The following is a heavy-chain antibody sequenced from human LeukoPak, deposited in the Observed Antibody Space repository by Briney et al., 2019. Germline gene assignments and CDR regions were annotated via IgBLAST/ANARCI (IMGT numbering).Heavy chain of an antibody. CDR3: TRDFDYGSGSQGAY. CDR1: GFTFGDYA. V-gene: IGHV3-49*03. CDR2: IRSKAYGGTT. Sequence: GGSLRLSCTASGFTFGDYAMSWFRQAPGKGLEWVGFIRSKAYGGTTEYAASVKGRFTISRDDSKSIAYLQMNSLKTEDTAVYYCTRDFDYGSGSQGAYWGQGTLVTVSS. D-gene: IGHD3-10*01. J-gene: IGHJ4*02.